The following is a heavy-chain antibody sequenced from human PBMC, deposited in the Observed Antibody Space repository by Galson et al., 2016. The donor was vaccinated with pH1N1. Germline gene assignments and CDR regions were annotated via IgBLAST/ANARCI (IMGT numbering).Heavy chain of an antibody. D-gene: IGHD4-17*01. CDR2: IYWNDDK. J-gene: IGHJ3*02. CDR1: GLSLSTSGVG. Sequence: PALVKPTQTLTLTCTFSGLSLSTSGVGVGWIRQPPGKALEWLALIYWNDDKRYSPSLKSRLTITKDTSKNQVVLRMTNMDPVDTATYYCAHTLYGDYVSNVFESWGQGTMVTVSS. CDR3: AHTLYGDYVSNVFES. V-gene: IGHV2-5*01.